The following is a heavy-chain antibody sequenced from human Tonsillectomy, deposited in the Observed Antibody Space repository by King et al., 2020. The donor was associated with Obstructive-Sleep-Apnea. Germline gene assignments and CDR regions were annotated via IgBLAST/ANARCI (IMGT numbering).Heavy chain of an antibody. CDR1: GFTFSGSA. Sequence: VQLVESGGGLVQPGGSLKLSCAASGFTFSGSAMHWVRQASGKGLEWVGRIGSNANSYATAYAASVTGRFTISRDDSKNTAYLQMNSLKTEDTAVYCWTRGGGTDSSGYYYVVPVGSWGQGTLVTVS. CDR3: TRGGGTDSSGYYYVVPVGS. CDR2: IGSNANSYAT. D-gene: IGHD3-22*01. J-gene: IGHJ5*02. V-gene: IGHV3-73*02.